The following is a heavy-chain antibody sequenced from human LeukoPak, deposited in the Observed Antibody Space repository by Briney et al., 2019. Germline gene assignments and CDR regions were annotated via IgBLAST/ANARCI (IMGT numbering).Heavy chain of an antibody. V-gene: IGHV1-69*13. Sequence: ASVKVSCKASGGTFSSYAISWVRQAPGQGLEWMGGIIPIFGTANYAQKFQGRVTITADESTSTAYMELRSLRSDDTAVYYCARTDYYYYYMDVWGKGTTVTISS. J-gene: IGHJ6*03. CDR1: GGTFSSYA. CDR2: IIPIFGTA. CDR3: ARTDYYYYYMDV.